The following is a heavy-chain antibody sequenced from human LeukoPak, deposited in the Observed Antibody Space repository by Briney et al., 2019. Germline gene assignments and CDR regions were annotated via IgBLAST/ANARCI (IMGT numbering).Heavy chain of an antibody. CDR3: ARGPWMVPPITASDY. V-gene: IGHV3-33*01. CDR1: GVTFSTYG. J-gene: IGHJ4*02. Sequence: QTGGSLRLSCAASGVTFSTYGMHWGREAPGKGREWVALIWDDGSKKLHADSVGGGFIISRDNSRDIVSWQINSLRADDTATYSCARGPWMVPPITASDYWGQATPVTVSS. CDR2: IWDDGSKK. D-gene: IGHD6-19*01.